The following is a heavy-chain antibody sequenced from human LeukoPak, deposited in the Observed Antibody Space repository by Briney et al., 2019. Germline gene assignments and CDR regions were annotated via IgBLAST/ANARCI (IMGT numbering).Heavy chain of an antibody. CDR2: IYPGDSDT. J-gene: IGHJ4*02. CDR3: ARLFRGVIITSANHFDY. D-gene: IGHD3-10*01. Sequence: GESLKISCKGSGYSFTSYWIGWVRQMPGKGLEWMGIIYPGDSDTRYSPSFQGQVTISADKSISTAYLQWSSLKASDTAMYYCARLFRGVIITSANHFDYWGQGTLVTVSS. V-gene: IGHV5-51*01. CDR1: GYSFTSYW.